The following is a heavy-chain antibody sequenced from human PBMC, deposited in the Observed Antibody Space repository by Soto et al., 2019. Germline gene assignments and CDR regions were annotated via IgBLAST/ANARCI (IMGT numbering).Heavy chain of an antibody. CDR2: FFYTGST. CDR3: ARSRDGYNLNPIDQ. J-gene: IGHJ4*02. CDR1: TGSSDSFY. V-gene: IGHV4-59*01. D-gene: IGHD5-12*01. Sequence: QVQLQVSGPGLVKPSATLSLSCTVSTGSSDSFYWSWIRQPPGKGLEWIGYFFYTGSTNHNPSLKGRFTISLDMSSSQFSLSLTSVIAADTAMYYCARSRDGYNLNPIDQWGQGLLVTVSS.